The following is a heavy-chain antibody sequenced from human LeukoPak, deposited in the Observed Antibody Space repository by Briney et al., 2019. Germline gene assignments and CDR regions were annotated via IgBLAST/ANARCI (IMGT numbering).Heavy chain of an antibody. CDR1: GYSFTSYY. CDR3: ASTLTIKDIPPEGY. D-gene: IGHD3-3*01. V-gene: IGHV1-46*01. CDR2: INTSGGSA. J-gene: IGHJ4*02. Sequence: RASVKLSCTASGYSFTSYYMPWVRQAPGQGLERMGIINTSGGSASYAQEFQGKVTMTRDTATSKVYLELSSLRSEDTDVYYCASTLTIKDIPPEGYWGQGTLVSVAS.